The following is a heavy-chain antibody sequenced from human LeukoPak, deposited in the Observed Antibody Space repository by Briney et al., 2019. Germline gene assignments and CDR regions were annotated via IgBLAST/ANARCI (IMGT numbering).Heavy chain of an antibody. V-gene: IGHV3-21*01. J-gene: IGHJ4*02. CDR3: ARVLMYYYDSSGYPYYFDY. CDR2: ISSSSSYI. CDR1: GFTFSSYS. D-gene: IGHD3-22*01. Sequence: GWALRLSCAASGFTFSSYSMNWVRQAPGKGLEGVSSISSSSSYIYYADSVKGRFTISRDNAKKSLYLQMNSLRAEDTAVYYCARVLMYYYDSSGYPYYFDYWGQGTLVTVSS.